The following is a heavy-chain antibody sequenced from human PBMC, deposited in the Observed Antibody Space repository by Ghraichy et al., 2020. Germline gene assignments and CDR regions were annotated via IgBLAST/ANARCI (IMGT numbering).Heavy chain of an antibody. V-gene: IGHV1-69*06. Sequence: SVKVSCTASGGTFNNYGFNWLRQAPGQGLEWMGGIIPMLKLNYAQKFLDRLTITADKSTNTAYMELSSLRSDDTAVYYCAIPTVSTVLYYYGMDVWGQGTTVTVSS. CDR3: AIPTVSTVLYYYGMDV. D-gene: IGHD4-11*01. J-gene: IGHJ6*02. CDR2: IIPMLKL. CDR1: GGTFNNYG.